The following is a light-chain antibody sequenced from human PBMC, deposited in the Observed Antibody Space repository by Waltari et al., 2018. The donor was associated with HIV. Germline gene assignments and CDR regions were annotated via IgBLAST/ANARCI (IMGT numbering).Light chain of an antibody. V-gene: IGLV1-44*01. CDR1: SSNIGSYT. CDR3: AAWDDSLNGYV. Sequence: QSVLTQPPSASGTPGHRVTISFSGSSSNIGSYTVNWYQHLPAPAPKLLIFRNSQRPSGVPDRFSASKSGTSASLAISGLQSEDEADYYCAAWDDSLNGYVFGTGTRVTVL. J-gene: IGLJ1*01. CDR2: RNS.